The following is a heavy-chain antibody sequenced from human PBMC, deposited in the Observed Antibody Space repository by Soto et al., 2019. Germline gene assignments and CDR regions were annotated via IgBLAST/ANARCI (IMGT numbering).Heavy chain of an antibody. J-gene: IGHJ3*02. V-gene: IGHV3-66*01. D-gene: IGHD2-15*01. CDR3: ARMTPVYCRGGSCYGMHAFDI. CDR1: GFTVSSNY. CDR2: IYSGGST. Sequence: PGGSLRLSCAASGFTVSSNYMSWVRQAPGKGLEWVSVIYSGGSTYYADSVKGRFTISRDNSKNTLYLQMNSLRAEDTAVYYCARMTPVYCRGGSCYGMHAFDIWGQGTMVTVSS.